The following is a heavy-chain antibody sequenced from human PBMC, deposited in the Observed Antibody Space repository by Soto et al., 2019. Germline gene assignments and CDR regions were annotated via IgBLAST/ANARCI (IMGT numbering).Heavy chain of an antibody. CDR1: GGTFSSYA. J-gene: IGHJ6*02. D-gene: IGHD2-15*01. V-gene: IGHV1-69*12. Sequence: VQLVQSGAEVKKPGSSVKVSCKASGGTFSSYAISWVRQAPGQALEWVGGIIPTFGTANYAQKFQGRVTITADESTSTAYMELSSQRSEDTDVYYSARYPALVVVVAANHDYFDGMDLWGQGTTVTATS. CDR3: ARYPALVVVVAANHDYFDGMDL. CDR2: IIPTFGTA.